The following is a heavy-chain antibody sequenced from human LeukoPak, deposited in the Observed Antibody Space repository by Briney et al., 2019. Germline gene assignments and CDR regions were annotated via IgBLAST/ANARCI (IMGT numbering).Heavy chain of an antibody. V-gene: IGHV4-34*01. D-gene: IGHD2-21*01. J-gene: IGHJ5*02. CDR1: GGSFSGYY. CDR2: INHSGST. CDR3: ARDRWGYDWFDP. Sequence: SGTLSLTCAVYGGSFSGYYWSWIRQPPGKGLEWIGEINHSGSTKYNPSLKSRVTISVDTSKNQFSLKLSSVTAADTAVYYCARDRWGYDWFDPWGQGTLVTVSS.